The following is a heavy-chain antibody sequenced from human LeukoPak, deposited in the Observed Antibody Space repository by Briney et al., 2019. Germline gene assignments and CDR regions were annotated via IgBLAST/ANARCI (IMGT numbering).Heavy chain of an antibody. Sequence: ASVKVSCKASGCTFTSYYMHWVRQAPGQGLEWMGIINPSGGSTSYAQKFQGRVTMTRDTSTSTVYMELSSLRSEDTAVYYCARDGSLYYFDYWGQGTLVTVSS. V-gene: IGHV1-46*01. D-gene: IGHD2-15*01. J-gene: IGHJ4*02. CDR3: ARDGSLYYFDY. CDR1: GCTFTSYY. CDR2: INPSGGST.